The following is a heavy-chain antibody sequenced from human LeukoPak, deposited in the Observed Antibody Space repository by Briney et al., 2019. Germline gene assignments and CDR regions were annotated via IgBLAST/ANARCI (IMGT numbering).Heavy chain of an antibody. Sequence: SETLSLTCTVSGGSISSYYWSWIRQPAGKGLEWIGRIYTSGSTNYNPSLKSRVTMSVDTSKNQFSLKLSSVTAADTAVYYRAREGTVIDRYYYYYGMDVWGQGTTVTVSS. CDR3: AREGTVIDRYYYYYGMDV. V-gene: IGHV4-4*07. CDR2: IYTSGST. D-gene: IGHD2-21*01. CDR1: GGSISSYY. J-gene: IGHJ6*02.